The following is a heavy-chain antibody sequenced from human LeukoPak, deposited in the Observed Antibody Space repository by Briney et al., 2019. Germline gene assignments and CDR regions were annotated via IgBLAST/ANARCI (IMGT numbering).Heavy chain of an antibody. V-gene: IGHV3-33*08. D-gene: IGHD5-24*01. CDR1: GFTFSSYG. J-gene: IGHJ4*02. Sequence: GRSLRLSCAASGFTFSSYGMHWVRQAPGKGLEWVAVIWYDGSNKYYADSVKGRFTISRDNSKNTLYLQMNSLRAEDTAVYYCAREIGEEMATILDYWGQGTLVTVSS. CDR3: AREIGEEMATILDY. CDR2: IWYDGSNK.